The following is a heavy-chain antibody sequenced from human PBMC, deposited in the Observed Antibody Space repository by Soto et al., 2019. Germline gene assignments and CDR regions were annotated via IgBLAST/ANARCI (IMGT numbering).Heavy chain of an antibody. V-gene: IGHV3-30*18. CDR2: ISYDGSNK. CDR3: AKDQVGGYCSSTSCPGRGYYYGMDV. CDR1: GFTFSSYG. Sequence: QVQLVESGGGVVQPGRSLRLSCAASGFTFSSYGMHWVRQAPGKGLEWVAVISYDGSNKYYADSVKGRFTISRDNSKNTLYLQMNSLRAEDTDVYYCAKDQVGGYCSSTSCPGRGYYYGMDVWGQGTTVTVSS. D-gene: IGHD2-2*01. J-gene: IGHJ6*02.